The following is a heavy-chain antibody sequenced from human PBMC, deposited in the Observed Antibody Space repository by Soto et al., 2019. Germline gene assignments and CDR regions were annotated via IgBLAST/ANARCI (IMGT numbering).Heavy chain of an antibody. CDR3: ARANDPSGNYIQYFDY. V-gene: IGHV6-1*01. Sequence: XQTLSLTCAISGYSVSSNSAAWNLIRQSPSRGLEWLGRTYYRSRWHDDYAESVRGRIAVNPDTSKNQFSLQLNSVTPEDTAVYFCARANDPSGNYIQYFDYWGQGTLVTVSS. D-gene: IGHD3-22*01. J-gene: IGHJ4*02. CDR2: TYYRSRWHD. CDR1: GYSVSSNSAA.